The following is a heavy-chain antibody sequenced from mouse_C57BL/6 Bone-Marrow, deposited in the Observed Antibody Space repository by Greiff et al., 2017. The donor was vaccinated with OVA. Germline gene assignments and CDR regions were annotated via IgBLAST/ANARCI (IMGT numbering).Heavy chain of an antibody. D-gene: IGHD1-1*01. J-gene: IGHJ2*01. V-gene: IGHV14-3*01. CDR1: GFNIKTTY. Sequence: VQLKQSVAELVRPGASVKLSCTASGFNIKTTYMHWVKQRPEQGLEWIGRIAPANGNTKYAPKFQGKATITADTSSNTAYLQLSSLTSEDTAIYYCAREGRRCYDFDYWGQGTTLTVSS. CDR3: AREGRRCYDFDY. CDR2: IAPANGNT.